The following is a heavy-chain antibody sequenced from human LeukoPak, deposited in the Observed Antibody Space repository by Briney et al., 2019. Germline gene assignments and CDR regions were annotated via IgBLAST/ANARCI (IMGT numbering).Heavy chain of an antibody. CDR1: GFTFSTYW. CDR2: INSDGSST. J-gene: IGHJ6*03. V-gene: IGHV3-74*01. Sequence: GGSLRLSCAASGFTFSTYWMNWVRQPPGKGLVWVSHINSDGSSTTYADSVMGRFTISRDNATNTLYLQMNSLRADDTAVYYCARSTSHYYYYYMDVWGKGTTVTISS. CDR3: ARSTSHYYYYYMDV.